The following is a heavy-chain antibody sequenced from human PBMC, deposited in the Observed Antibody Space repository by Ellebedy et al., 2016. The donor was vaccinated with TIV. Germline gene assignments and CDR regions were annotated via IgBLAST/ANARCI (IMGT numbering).Heavy chain of an antibody. CDR1: GDSISSSY. V-gene: IGHV4-59*01. D-gene: IGHD2-2*01. J-gene: IGHJ4*02. Sequence: SETLSLTCTVSGDSISSSYWSWIRQPPGKGLEWIGYIYFSGSTNYNPSPKSRVTISVDTSKNQFSLKLNSVTAADTAVYYCARTFTETLGGWSTQWVLDYWGQGTLVTGSS. CDR2: IYFSGST. CDR3: ARTFTETLGGWSTQWVLDY.